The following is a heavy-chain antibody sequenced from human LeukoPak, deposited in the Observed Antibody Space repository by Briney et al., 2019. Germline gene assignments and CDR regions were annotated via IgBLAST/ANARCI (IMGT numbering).Heavy chain of an antibody. CDR2: INTNTGNP. V-gene: IGHV7-4-1*02. D-gene: IGHD5-24*01. CDR1: GYTFASYA. CDR3: ARDLIRSRRDGYNFDY. J-gene: IGHJ4*02. Sequence: ASVKVSCKASGYTFASYAMNWVRQAPGQGLEWMGWINTNTGNPTYAQGFTGRFVFSLDTSVSTAYLQISSLKAEDTAVYYCARDLIRSRRDGYNFDYWGQETLVTVSS.